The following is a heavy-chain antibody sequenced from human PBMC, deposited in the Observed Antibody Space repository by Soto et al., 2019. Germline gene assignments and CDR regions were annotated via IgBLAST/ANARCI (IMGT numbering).Heavy chain of an antibody. J-gene: IGHJ4*02. D-gene: IGHD3-16*01. CDR1: GFTFSNYA. V-gene: IGHV3-13*01. Sequence: EVQLVESGGGLVQPGGSLRLSCAASGFTFSNYAMHWVRQPTGKGLEWVSGIGAAGDTYYPGSVKGRFTISRENAKNSLYLQMTSLRAGDTAVYYCAAGGVTSVAQFDYWGQGTLFPVSS. CDR2: IGAAGDT. CDR3: AAGGVTSVAQFDY.